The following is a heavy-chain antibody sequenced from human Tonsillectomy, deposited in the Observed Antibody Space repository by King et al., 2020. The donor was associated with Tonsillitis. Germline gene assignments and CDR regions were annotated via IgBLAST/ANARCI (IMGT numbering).Heavy chain of an antibody. CDR2: IGTAGDT. D-gene: IGHD2-15*01. V-gene: IGHV3-13*01. CDR1: GFTFSSYD. Sequence: VQLVESGGGLVQPGGSLRLSCAASGFTFSSYDMHWVRQATGKGLEWVSAIGTAGDTFYPGSVKGRFTISRENAKNSLYFQMNSLRAGDTAVYYCARGQLSCSGGSCYVHDAFDIWGQGTMVTVSS. J-gene: IGHJ3*02. CDR3: ARGQLSCSGGSCYVHDAFDI.